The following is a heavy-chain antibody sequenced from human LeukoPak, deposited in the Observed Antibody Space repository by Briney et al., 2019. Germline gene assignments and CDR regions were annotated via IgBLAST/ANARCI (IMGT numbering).Heavy chain of an antibody. J-gene: IGHJ4*02. CDR3: ARCQYNSSPDF. V-gene: IGHV3-11*03. CDR1: GFTFRDYS. D-gene: IGHD6-13*01. CDR2: ISSSSDYT. Sequence: GGSLTLSCAASGFTFRDYSMSWIRQAPGKGLEWVSYISSSSDYTSYADSVQGRFTISRDNARNSLYLQMNSLTVEDTAVYYCARCQYNSSPDFWGQGTLVPVSS.